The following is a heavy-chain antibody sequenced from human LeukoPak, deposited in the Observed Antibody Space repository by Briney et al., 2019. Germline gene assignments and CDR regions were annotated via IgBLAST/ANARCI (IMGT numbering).Heavy chain of an antibody. Sequence: GGSLRLSCAASGFTFSSYSMNWVRQAPGKGLEWVSYISSSSSTIYYADSVKGRFTISRDNSKNTLYLQMNSLRAEDTAVYYCAKDFGGGYSYYYYYYYMDVWGKGTTVTISS. J-gene: IGHJ6*03. V-gene: IGHV3-48*01. CDR2: ISSSSSTI. CDR1: GFTFSSYS. D-gene: IGHD1-26*01. CDR3: AKDFGGGYSYYYYYYYMDV.